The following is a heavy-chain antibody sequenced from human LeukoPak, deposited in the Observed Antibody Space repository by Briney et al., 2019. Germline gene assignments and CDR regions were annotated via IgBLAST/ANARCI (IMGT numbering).Heavy chain of an antibody. CDR3: ARHYYDFWSGKPGLYYFDY. Sequence: SQTLSLTCTVSGGSISSSSYYWGWIRQPPGKGLEWIGSIYYSGSTYYNPSLKSRVTISVDTSKNQFSLKLSSVTAADTAVYYCARHYYDFWSGKPGLYYFDYWGQGTLVTVSS. V-gene: IGHV4-39*01. CDR1: GGSISSSSYY. J-gene: IGHJ4*02. CDR2: IYYSGST. D-gene: IGHD3-3*01.